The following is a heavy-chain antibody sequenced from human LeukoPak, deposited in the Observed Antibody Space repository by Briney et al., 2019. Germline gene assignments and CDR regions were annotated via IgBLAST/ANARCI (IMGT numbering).Heavy chain of an antibody. V-gene: IGHV3-21*01. Sequence: GGSLRLSCAASGLTFSTYSMNWVRQAPGKGLEWVSSISSSSSYIYYADSVKGRFTISRDNAKNSLYLQMNSLRAEDTAVYYCARVESGYCSGGSCYSGWFDPWGQGTLVTVSS. D-gene: IGHD2-15*01. J-gene: IGHJ5*02. CDR2: ISSSSSYI. CDR3: ARVESGYCSGGSCYSGWFDP. CDR1: GLTFSTYS.